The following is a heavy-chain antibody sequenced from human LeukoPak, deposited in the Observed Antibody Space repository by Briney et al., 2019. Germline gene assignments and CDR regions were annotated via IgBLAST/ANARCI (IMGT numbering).Heavy chain of an antibody. CDR1: GYTFSSYA. D-gene: IGHD1-26*01. Sequence: GSLRLSCAASGYTFSSYAMSWVRQAPGKGLEWVSGISGSDGSINYADSVKVRFTISRDNAKNSLYLQMTSLRAEDTAVYYCAREKYYFDYWGQGTLVTVSS. CDR3: AREKYYFDY. J-gene: IGHJ4*02. V-gene: IGHV3-23*01. CDR2: ISGSDGSI.